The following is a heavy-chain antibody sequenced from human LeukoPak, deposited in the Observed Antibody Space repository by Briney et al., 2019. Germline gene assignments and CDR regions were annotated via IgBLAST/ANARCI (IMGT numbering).Heavy chain of an antibody. D-gene: IGHD3-10*01. J-gene: IGHJ6*03. CDR1: GGSISSYY. Sequence: SETLSLTCTVSGGSISSYYWSWIRQPPGKGLEWIGYIYYSGSTNYNPSLKSRVTISVDTSKNQFSLKLSSETAADTTVYYCASWFGDGSRPRYYYYMDVWGKGTTVTVSS. CDR2: IYYSGST. V-gene: IGHV4-59*01. CDR3: ASWFGDGSRPRYYYYMDV.